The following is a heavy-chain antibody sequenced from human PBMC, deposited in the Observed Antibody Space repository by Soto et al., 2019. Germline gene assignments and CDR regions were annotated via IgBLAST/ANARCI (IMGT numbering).Heavy chain of an antibody. V-gene: IGHV3-23*01. CDR2: ISGSGGST. D-gene: IGHD1-26*01. Sequence: GGSLRLSCAASGFTFSSYAMSWVRQAPGKGLEWVSAISGSGGSTYYADSVKGRFTISRDNSKNTLYLQMNSLRAEDTAVYYCAKGLHGVGATSYGMDVWGQGTTVTVSS. CDR1: GFTFSSYA. CDR3: AKGLHGVGATSYGMDV. J-gene: IGHJ6*02.